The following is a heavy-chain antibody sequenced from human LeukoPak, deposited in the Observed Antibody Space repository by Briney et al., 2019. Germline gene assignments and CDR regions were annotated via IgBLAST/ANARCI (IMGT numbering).Heavy chain of an antibody. CDR2: ISSSSSYT. D-gene: IGHD6-19*01. V-gene: IGHV3-11*06. J-gene: IGHJ4*02. Sequence: PGGSLRLSCAASVFTFSDYYMSCIRQAPGKGLEWVSYISSSSSYTNYADSVKGRFTVPRDNAKNSLYLQMNSLRAEDTAVYYCASDQDSGWYEWGQGTLVTVSS. CDR3: ASDQDSGWYE. CDR1: VFTFSDYY.